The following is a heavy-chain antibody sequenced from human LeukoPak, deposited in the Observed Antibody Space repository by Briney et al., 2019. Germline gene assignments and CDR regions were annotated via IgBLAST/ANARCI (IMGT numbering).Heavy chain of an antibody. Sequence: ASVKVSCKASGYTFTSYYMHWVRQAPGQGLEWMGLINPSGGSTSYAQKFQGRVTMTRDTSTSTVYMELSSLRSEDTAVYYCARETMITMIVVALDYWGQGTLVTVSS. CDR3: ARETMITMIVVALDY. V-gene: IGHV1-46*01. J-gene: IGHJ4*02. D-gene: IGHD3-22*01. CDR2: INPSGGST. CDR1: GYTFTSYY.